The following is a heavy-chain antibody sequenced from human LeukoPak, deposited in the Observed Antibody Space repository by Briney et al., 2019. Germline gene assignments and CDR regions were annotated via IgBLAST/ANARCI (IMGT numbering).Heavy chain of an antibody. CDR3: AKDRTLFFGGDSFDY. J-gene: IGHJ4*02. CDR1: GFTFSSYG. Sequence: GGSLRLSCAASGFTFSSYGMHWVRQAPGKGLEWVAVISYDGSNKYYADSVKGRFTISRDNSKNTLYLQMNSLRAEDTAVYYCAKDRTLFFGGDSFDYWGQGTLVTVSS. V-gene: IGHV3-30*18. D-gene: IGHD2-21*01. CDR2: ISYDGSNK.